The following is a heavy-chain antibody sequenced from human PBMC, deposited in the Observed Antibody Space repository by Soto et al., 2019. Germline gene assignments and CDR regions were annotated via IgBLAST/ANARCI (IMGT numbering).Heavy chain of an antibody. Sequence: QVQLVQSGAEVKKPGASVKVSCKASGYTFTSYDINWVRQATGQGLEWMGWMNPNSGTTGYAQKFQGGVTMNKNHSVRTTYLALSSLRSDATAVYYWGRGITIFGVVAGWGPGTLVTVSS. V-gene: IGHV1-8*01. CDR1: GYTFTSYD. CDR3: GRGITIFGVVAG. D-gene: IGHD3-3*01. J-gene: IGHJ4*02. CDR2: MNPNSGTT.